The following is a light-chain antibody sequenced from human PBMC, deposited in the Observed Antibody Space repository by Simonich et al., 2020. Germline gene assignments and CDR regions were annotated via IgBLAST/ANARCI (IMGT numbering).Light chain of an antibody. V-gene: IGLV8-61*01. CDR1: SGSVSTSYY. J-gene: IGLJ3*02. CDR3: VLYMGSGIWV. Sequence: QTVVTQEPSFSVSPGGTVTLTCGLSSGSVSTSYYPSWYPQTPGQAPRTLIYSTKTRSSGVPDRFSGSILGNKAALTITGAQADDESDYYCVLYMGSGIWVFGGGTKLTVL. CDR2: STK.